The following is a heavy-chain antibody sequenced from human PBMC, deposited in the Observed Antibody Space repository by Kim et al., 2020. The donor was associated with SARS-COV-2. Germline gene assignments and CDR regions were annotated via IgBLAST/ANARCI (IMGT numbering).Heavy chain of an antibody. CDR3: ARPPGDILTETTYYYYGMDV. Sequence: GGSLRLSCAASGFTFSSYSMNWVRQAPGKGLEWVSYISSSSSTIYYADSVKGRFTISRDNAKNSLYLQMNSLRDEDTAVYYCARPPGDILTETTYYYYGMDVWGQGTTVTVSS. CDR2: ISSSSSTI. D-gene: IGHD3-9*01. J-gene: IGHJ6*02. V-gene: IGHV3-48*02. CDR1: GFTFSSYS.